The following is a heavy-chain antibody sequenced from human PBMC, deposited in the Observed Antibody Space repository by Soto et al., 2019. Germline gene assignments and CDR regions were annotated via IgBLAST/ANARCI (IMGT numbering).Heavy chain of an antibody. CDR2: ISSSSSYI. CDR3: ATECDIVVVPAATYGMDV. J-gene: IGHJ6*02. D-gene: IGHD2-2*01. V-gene: IGHV3-21*01. CDR1: GFTFSSYS. Sequence: EVQLVESGGGLVKPGGSLRLSCAASGFTFSSYSMNWVRQAPGKGLEWVSSISSSSSYIYYADSVKGRFTISRDNAKNSLYLQMNSLRAEDTAVYYCATECDIVVVPAATYGMDVWGQGTTVTVSS.